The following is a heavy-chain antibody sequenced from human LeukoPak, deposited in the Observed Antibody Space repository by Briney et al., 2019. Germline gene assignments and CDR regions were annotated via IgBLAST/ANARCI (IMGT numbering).Heavy chain of an antibody. CDR3: AKGYYYDTSGGPDY. J-gene: IGHJ4*02. CDR1: GFTFDDYA. Sequence: PGGSLRLSCAASGFTFDDYAMRWVRQAPGKGLEWVSSINWNSGNIGYADSVKGRFTISRDNAKNSLYLQMNSLGPEDTALYYCAKGYYYDTSGGPDYWGQGTLVTVSS. CDR2: INWNSGNI. V-gene: IGHV3-9*01. D-gene: IGHD3-22*01.